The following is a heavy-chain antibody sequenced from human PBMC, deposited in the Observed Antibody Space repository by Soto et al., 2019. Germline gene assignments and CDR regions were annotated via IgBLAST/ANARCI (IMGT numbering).Heavy chain of an antibody. D-gene: IGHD2-15*01. V-gene: IGHV3-66*01. CDR3: ARDDLDCSGGSCYIGAFDI. J-gene: IGHJ3*02. Sequence: GGSLRLSCAASGFTVSSNYMSWVRQAPGKGLEWVSVIYSGGSTYYADSVKGRFTISRDNSKNTLYLQMNSLRAEDTAVYYCARDDLDCSGGSCYIGAFDIWGQGTMVTVSS. CDR2: IYSGGST. CDR1: GFTVSSNY.